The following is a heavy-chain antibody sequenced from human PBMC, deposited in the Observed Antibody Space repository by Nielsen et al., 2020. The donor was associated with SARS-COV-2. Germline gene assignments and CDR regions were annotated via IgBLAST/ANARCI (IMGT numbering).Heavy chain of an antibody. Sequence: GESLKISCAASGFTFSSYWMSWVRQAPGKGLEWVANIKQDGSEKYYVDSVKGRFTISRDNAKNSLYLQMNSLRAEDTAVYYCARGLDYYGSGSYPHYFDYWGQGTLITVSS. V-gene: IGHV3-7*01. CDR3: ARGLDYYGSGSYPHYFDY. J-gene: IGHJ4*02. CDR1: GFTFSSYW. D-gene: IGHD3-10*01. CDR2: IKQDGSEK.